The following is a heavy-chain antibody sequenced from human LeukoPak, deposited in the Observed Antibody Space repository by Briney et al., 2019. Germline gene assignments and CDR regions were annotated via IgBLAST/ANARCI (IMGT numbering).Heavy chain of an antibody. CDR1: GGPFSSYA. Sequence: SVKVSCKASGGPFSSYAISWVRQAPGQGLEWMGGIIPIFGTANYAQKFQGRVTITTDESTSTAYMELSSLRSEDTAVYYCASDSITPGAFDIWGQGTMVTVSS. CDR2: IIPIFGTA. J-gene: IGHJ3*02. D-gene: IGHD3-3*01. CDR3: ASDSITPGAFDI. V-gene: IGHV1-69*05.